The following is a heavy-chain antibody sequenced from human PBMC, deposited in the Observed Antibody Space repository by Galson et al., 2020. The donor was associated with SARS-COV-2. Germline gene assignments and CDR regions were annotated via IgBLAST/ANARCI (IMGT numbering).Heavy chain of an antibody. V-gene: IGHV3-30*04. D-gene: IGHD1-26*01. J-gene: IGHJ3*02. CDR2: ISYDGSNK. CDR1: GFTFSSYA. CDR3: ARGKSGSYFSAFDI. Sequence: GESLKISCAASGFTFSSYAMHWVRQAPGKGLEWVAVISYDGSNKYYADSVKGRFTISRDNSKNTLYLQMNSLRAEDTAVYYCARGKSGSYFSAFDIWGQGTMVTVSS.